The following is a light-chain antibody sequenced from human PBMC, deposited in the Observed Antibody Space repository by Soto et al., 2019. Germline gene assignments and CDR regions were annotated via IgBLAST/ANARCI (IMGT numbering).Light chain of an antibody. CDR3: QQYNSYYT. J-gene: IGKJ2*01. CDR1: QDINSR. V-gene: IGKV1D-16*01. Sequence: DIQMTQSPSSVSASVGDTVTITCRASQDINSRLAWFQQKPGRAPKYLIQAASILQSGFPSRFAGSGSGTEFTLTISSLQPDDFATYYCQQYNSYYTFGQGTKVDIK. CDR2: AAS.